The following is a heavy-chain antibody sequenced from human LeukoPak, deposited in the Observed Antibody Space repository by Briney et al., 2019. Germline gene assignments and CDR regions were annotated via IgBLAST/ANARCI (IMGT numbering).Heavy chain of an antibody. Sequence: PGEALKISFKGSGYRFTSYWIGWVRPMPGKGVEWMGIIYPGDSDTRYSTSFQGEVTISADKSISTAYLQWSSLKASDTAMYYCARRGFTDSSSYDYWGQGTLVTVSS. D-gene: IGHD6-6*01. V-gene: IGHV5-51*01. J-gene: IGHJ4*02. CDR2: IYPGDSDT. CDR3: ARRGFTDSSSYDY. CDR1: GYRFTSYW.